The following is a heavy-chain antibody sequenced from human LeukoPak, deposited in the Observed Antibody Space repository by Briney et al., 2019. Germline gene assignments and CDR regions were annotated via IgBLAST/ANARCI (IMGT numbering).Heavy chain of an antibody. CDR1: GYTFTGYY. CDR2: INPNSGGT. V-gene: IGHV1-2*02. Sequence: ASVKVSCKASGYTFTGYYMHWVRQAPGQGLEWMGWINPNSGGTNYAQKFQGRVTMTRDTSISTAYMELSRLRSDDTAVYYCARRGGYDILTGYYDYWGQGTLVTVSS. J-gene: IGHJ4*02. CDR3: ARRGGYDILTGYYDY. D-gene: IGHD3-9*01.